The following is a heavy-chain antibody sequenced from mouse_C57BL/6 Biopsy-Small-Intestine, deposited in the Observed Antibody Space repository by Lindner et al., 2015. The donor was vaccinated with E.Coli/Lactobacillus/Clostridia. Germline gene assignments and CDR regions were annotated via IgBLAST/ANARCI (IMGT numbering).Heavy chain of an antibody. CDR3: ARGIFPLDH. V-gene: IGHV1-20*01. CDR2: SGAFNGNP. CDR1: GYSIGSYS. Sequence: SVKVSCKASGYSIGSYSVTWVRQAPGQGLEWMGRSGAFNGNPYYAQKFQGRVTMTIDTSTSTAFMELRGLRSDDTAVYYCARGIFPLDHWGQGAPVTVSS. J-gene: IGHJ4*01.